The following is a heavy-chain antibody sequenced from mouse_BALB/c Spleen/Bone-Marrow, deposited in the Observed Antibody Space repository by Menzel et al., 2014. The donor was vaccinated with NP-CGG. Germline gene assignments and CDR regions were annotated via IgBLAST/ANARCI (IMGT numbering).Heavy chain of an antibody. CDR2: IWGDGSP. J-gene: IGHJ4*01. D-gene: IGHD6-1*01. CDR1: GFSLTVHG. V-gene: IGHV2-6-7*01. Sequence: VQLVESGPGLVAPSQSLSITCTVSGFSLTVHGINWVRQPPGKGLEWLGMIWGDGSPDYNSVLKSRLSISKDNSKSQVFLKMTSLQIDDTALSSSLLPPSPHVMDYWGPRTSVTVSS. CDR3: LLPPSPHVMDY.